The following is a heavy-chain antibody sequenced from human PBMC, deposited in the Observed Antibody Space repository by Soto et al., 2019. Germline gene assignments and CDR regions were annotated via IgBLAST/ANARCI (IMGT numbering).Heavy chain of an antibody. J-gene: IGHJ4*02. CDR3: ARELGYCSSTSCRPYYFDY. V-gene: IGHV3-11*01. CDR1: GFTFSDYY. CDR2: ISSSGSTI. D-gene: IGHD2-2*01. Sequence: QVQLVESGGGLVKPGGSLRLSCAASGFTFSDYYMSWIRQAPGKGLEWVSYISSSGSTIYYADSVKGRFTISRDNAKNSLYMQMNSLRGEGTAVYYCARELGYCSSTSCRPYYFDYSGQGTLVTVSS.